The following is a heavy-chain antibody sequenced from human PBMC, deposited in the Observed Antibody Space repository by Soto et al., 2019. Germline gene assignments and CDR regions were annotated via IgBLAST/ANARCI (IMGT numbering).Heavy chain of an antibody. J-gene: IGHJ4*02. CDR3: ARKIKFYGDRIY. CDR1: GFPFSSYH. V-gene: IGHV3-33*01. CDR2: IWFDGTNK. Sequence: QVQLVESGGGVVQPGRSLRLSCAATGFPFSSYHMHWVRQAPGKGLECVAVIWFDGTNKYYADSVKGRFIISRDNSKNTRYLQKNSLRAEDTAVYYCARKIKFYGDRIYWCQGTLVTVSS. D-gene: IGHD4-17*01.